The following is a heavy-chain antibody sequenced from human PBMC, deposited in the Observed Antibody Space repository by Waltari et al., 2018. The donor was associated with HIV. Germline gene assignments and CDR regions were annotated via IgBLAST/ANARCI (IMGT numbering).Heavy chain of an antibody. V-gene: IGHV1-2*06. CDR3: ARVTTVTGDSYFYYGMDV. Sequence: QVPLVQSGAAVRKPGASVKVSCTASGYTFIGYYLHWVRQAPGQGLEWMGRINPNSGGTNYAQKFQARVTMTRDTSIGAAYMELSSLRPNDTAVYYCARVTTVTGDSYFYYGMDVWGQGTTVTVSS. CDR2: INPNSGGT. D-gene: IGHD4-17*01. CDR1: GYTFIGYY. J-gene: IGHJ6*02.